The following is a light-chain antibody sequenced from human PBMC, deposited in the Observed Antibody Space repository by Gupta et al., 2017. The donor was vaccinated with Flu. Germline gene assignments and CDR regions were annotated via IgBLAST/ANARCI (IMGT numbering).Light chain of an antibody. CDR1: QCRQHSDGKNY. J-gene: IGKJ4*01. V-gene: IGKV2D-29*01. CDR3: RQGIKFPFA. CDR2: EGS. Sequence: PGKPASISCTTSQCRQHSDGKNYLFWYKQKPGQPPHLLMYEGSNEGSRVSDRFSGRGSGTEFTLNISRVEAEDAGIYYCRQGIKFPFAFGRGTKVEIK.